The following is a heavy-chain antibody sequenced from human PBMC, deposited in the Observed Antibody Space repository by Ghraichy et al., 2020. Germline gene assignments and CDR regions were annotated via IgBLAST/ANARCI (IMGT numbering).Heavy chain of an antibody. V-gene: IGHV4-61*07. CDR2: TYHGGNT. CDR3: ARLAGGSYRGIDY. J-gene: IGHJ4*02. D-gene: IGHD3-22*01. Sequence: IGCTYHGGNTDYSPSLKSRATISADISQNQFSLKLTSVTTADTAVYYCARLAGGSYRGIDYWGQGTL.